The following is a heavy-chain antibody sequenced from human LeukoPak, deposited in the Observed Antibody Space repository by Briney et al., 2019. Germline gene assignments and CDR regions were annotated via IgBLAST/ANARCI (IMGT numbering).Heavy chain of an antibody. CDR1: GGSISNYY. D-gene: IGHD3-10*01. CDR3: ARPRFGELRVHFDS. J-gene: IGHJ5*01. Sequence: SETLSLTCTVSGGSISNYYWSWIRQPPGKGLEWIGYLYYSGSTDYNPSLKSRVTISVDTSKSQFYLKLKSVTAADTAVYYCARPRFGELRVHFDSWGLGTLVTVSS. CDR2: LYYSGST. V-gene: IGHV4-59*08.